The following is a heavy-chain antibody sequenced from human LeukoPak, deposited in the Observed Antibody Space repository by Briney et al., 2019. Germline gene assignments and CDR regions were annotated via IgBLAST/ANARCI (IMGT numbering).Heavy chain of an antibody. D-gene: IGHD3-10*01. CDR2: ISSSGSNV. Sequence: GGSLRLSCAASGFTFSNYEMHWVRGAPGKGLEGVSYISSSGSNVYYADSVKGRFTVTRDNAKNSLYLQMSSLRAEDTAVYYCARGGSFVEYWGQGTLVSVSS. J-gene: IGHJ4*02. V-gene: IGHV3-48*03. CDR1: GFTFSNYE. CDR3: ARGGSFVEY.